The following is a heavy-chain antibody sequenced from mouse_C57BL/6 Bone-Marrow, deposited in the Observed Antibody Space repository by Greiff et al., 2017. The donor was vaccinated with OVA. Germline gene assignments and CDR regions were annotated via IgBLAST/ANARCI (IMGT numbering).Heavy chain of an antibody. CDR3: AKEGYGSSYV. D-gene: IGHD1-1*01. Sequence: QVQLQQPGAELEKPGASVKMSCKASGYTFTSYWITWVKQRPGQGLEWIGDIYPGSGSTNYNEKFKSKATLTVDTSSSTAYMQLSSLTSEDSAVYYCAKEGYGSSYVWGQGTTLTVSS. CDR2: IYPGSGST. J-gene: IGHJ2*01. V-gene: IGHV1-55*01. CDR1: GYTFTSYW.